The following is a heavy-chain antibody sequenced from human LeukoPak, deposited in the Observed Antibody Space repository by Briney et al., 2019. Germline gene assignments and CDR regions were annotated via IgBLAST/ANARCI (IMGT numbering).Heavy chain of an antibody. CDR2: ISWNSGSI. Sequence: AGGSLRLSCAASGFTFDDYAMHWVRQAPGKGLEWVSGISWNSGSIGYADSVKGRFTISRDNAKNSLYLQMNSLRAEDTALYYCAKDHSLTGSFFDYWGQGTLVTVSS. D-gene: IGHD3-9*01. CDR1: GFTFDDYA. CDR3: AKDHSLTGSFFDY. J-gene: IGHJ4*02. V-gene: IGHV3-9*01.